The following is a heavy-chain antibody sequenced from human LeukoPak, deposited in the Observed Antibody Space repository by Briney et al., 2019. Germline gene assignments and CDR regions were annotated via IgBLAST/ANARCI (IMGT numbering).Heavy chain of an antibody. Sequence: PSETLSLTCTVSGGSISSYYWSLIRQPPGKGLEWIGYIYYSGSTNYNPSLKSRVTISVDTSKNQFSLKLSSVTAADTAVYYCARVSRDGYDLDYWGQGTLVTVSS. D-gene: IGHD5-24*01. V-gene: IGHV4-59*01. J-gene: IGHJ4*02. CDR1: GGSISSYY. CDR3: ARVSRDGYDLDY. CDR2: IYYSGST.